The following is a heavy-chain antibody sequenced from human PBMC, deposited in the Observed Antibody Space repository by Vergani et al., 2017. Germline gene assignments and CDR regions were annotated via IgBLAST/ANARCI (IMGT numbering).Heavy chain of an antibody. Sequence: EVQLVESGGGVVRPGGSLRLSCAASGFTFDDYGMSWVRQAPGKGLEWVSRINSDGSSTSYADSVKGRFTISRDNAKNTLYLQMNSLRAEDTAVYYCARGIVVVPAAIPGDVMDVWGQGTTVTVSS. D-gene: IGHD2-2*02. V-gene: IGHV3-20*04. CDR1: GFTFDDYG. CDR2: INSDGSST. CDR3: ARGIVVVPAAIPGDVMDV. J-gene: IGHJ6*02.